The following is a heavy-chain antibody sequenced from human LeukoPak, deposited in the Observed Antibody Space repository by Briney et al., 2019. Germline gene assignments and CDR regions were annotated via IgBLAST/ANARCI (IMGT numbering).Heavy chain of an antibody. J-gene: IGHJ6*03. CDR1: GGSISSGGYY. CDR3: ARDRVITPPYYYYMDV. V-gene: IGHV4-31*03. D-gene: IGHD3-22*01. CDR2: IYYSGST. Sequence: SQTLSLTCTVSGGSISSGGYYRSWIRQHPGKGLEWIGYIYYSGSTYYNPSLKSRVTISVDTSKNQFSLKLSSVTAADTAVYYCARDRVITPPYYYYMDVWGKGTTVTVSS.